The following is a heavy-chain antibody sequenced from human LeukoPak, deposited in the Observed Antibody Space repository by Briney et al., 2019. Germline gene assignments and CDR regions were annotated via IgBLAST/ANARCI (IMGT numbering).Heavy chain of an antibody. V-gene: IGHV3-21*01. CDR1: GGAFSGYY. D-gene: IGHD2-2*01. Sequence: ETLSLTCAVYGGAFSGYYWSWIRQAPGKGLEWVSSISSSGSYIYYADSVKGRFTISRDNAKNSLYLQMNSLRAEDAAVYYCARRLVVPAAMGYYYGMDVWGQGTTVTVSS. CDR3: ARRLVVPAAMGYYYGMDV. J-gene: IGHJ6*02. CDR2: ISSSGSYI.